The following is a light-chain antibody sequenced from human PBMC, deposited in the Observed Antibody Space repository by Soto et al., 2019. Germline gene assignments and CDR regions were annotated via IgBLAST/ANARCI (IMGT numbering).Light chain of an antibody. CDR1: QSISTY. CDR3: LQSYSTPWT. J-gene: IGKJ1*01. CDR2: AAS. Sequence: DIQMTQSPSSLSASVGDRVTITCRASQSISTYLNWFQQKPGKAPKVLIYAASSLQSGVPSRFSGSGSGTDFTLTISSLQPEDCATYYCLQSYSTPWTFGQGTKLEIK. V-gene: IGKV1-39*01.